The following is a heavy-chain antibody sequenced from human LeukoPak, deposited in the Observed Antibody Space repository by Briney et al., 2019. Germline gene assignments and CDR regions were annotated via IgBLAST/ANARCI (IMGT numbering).Heavy chain of an antibody. V-gene: IGHV1-2*02. CDR2: INPNSDDT. D-gene: IGHD2-8*02. CDR3: AILRLSTGLWWFFDL. CDR1: GYTFNAYY. J-gene: IGHJ2*01. Sequence: GASMKVSCKASGYTFNAYYLHWVRQAPGQGLEWMGWINPNSDDTKYAQKFQGRVTMTGDTSISTAYMELSRLRFDDTAVYYCAILRLSTGLWWFFDLWGRGTLVTVSS.